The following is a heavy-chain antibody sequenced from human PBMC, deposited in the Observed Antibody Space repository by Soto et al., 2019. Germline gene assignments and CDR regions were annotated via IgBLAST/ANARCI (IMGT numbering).Heavy chain of an antibody. CDR1: GGTFSSYA. CDR2: IIPISGTA. J-gene: IGHJ6*02. CDR3: ARELTDTAMAQRVDYYYYYGMDV. V-gene: IGHV1-69*06. D-gene: IGHD5-18*01. Sequence: SVKVSCKASGGTFSSYAISWVRQAPGQGLEWMGGIIPISGTANYAQKFQGRVTITADKSTSTAYMELSSLRSEDTAVYYCARELTDTAMAQRVDYYYYYGMDVWGQGTTVTVSS.